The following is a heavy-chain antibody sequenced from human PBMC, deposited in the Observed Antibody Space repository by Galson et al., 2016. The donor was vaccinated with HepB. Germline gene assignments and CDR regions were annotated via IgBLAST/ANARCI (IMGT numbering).Heavy chain of an antibody. CDR2: ISYRGST. V-gene: IGHV4-39*01. CDR1: GGSISSSSYY. J-gene: IGHJ3*02. CDR3: ARSGPIGLLIADAFDI. D-gene: IGHD2/OR15-2a*01. Sequence: SETLSLTCTVSGGSISSSSYYWGWIRQPPGKGLEWIGNISYRGSTYYNPSLKSRVPISVDTSNDQISLKLSSVTAADTAVYFCARSGPIGLLIADAFDIWGQGTMVTVSS.